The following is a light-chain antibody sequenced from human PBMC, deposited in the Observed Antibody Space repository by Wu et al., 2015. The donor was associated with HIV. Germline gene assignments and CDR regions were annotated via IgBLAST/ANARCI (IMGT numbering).Light chain of an antibody. V-gene: IGKV3-20*01. CDR1: QSVSSSY. CDR3: QQYGSSPYS. J-gene: IGKJ2*03. Sequence: EIVLTQSPGTLSLSPGERATLSCRASQSVSSSYVAWYLQKPGQAPRLLIYGASSRATGIPDRFRGGGSGTDFTLIISRLEPEDFAVYYCQQYGSSPYSFGQGTKLEIK. CDR2: GAS.